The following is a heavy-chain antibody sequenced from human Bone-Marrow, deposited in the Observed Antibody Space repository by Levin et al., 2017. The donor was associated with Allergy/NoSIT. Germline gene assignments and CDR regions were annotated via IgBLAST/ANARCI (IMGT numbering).Heavy chain of an antibody. CDR3: ARIINNYDFWSGYSLTDVNYFYMDV. D-gene: IGHD3-3*01. Sequence: PSETLSLTCDVSGYSVSSGYQWGWIRQPPGKGLEWIGSISHRGDTYYTPSLKRRVTISADTSKNQFSLKLTSVSAADAAVYYCARIINNYDFWSGYSLTDVNYFYMDVWGRGTRVTVSS. CDR1: GYSVSSGYQ. V-gene: IGHV4-38-2*01. CDR2: ISHRGDT. J-gene: IGHJ6*03.